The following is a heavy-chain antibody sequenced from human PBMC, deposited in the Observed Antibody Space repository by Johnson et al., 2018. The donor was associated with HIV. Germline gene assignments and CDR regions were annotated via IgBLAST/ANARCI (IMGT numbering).Heavy chain of an antibody. J-gene: IGHJ3*02. CDR3: AKAPERLHDAFDI. D-gene: IGHD1-1*01. CDR1: GFTFSSYG. Sequence: QVQLVESGGGVVQPGGSPRLSCAASGFTFSSYGMHWVRQAPGKGLEWVAFIRYDGSNKYYADSVKGRFTISRDNSKNTLFLQMSSLRAEDTAVYYCAKAPERLHDAFDIWGQGTMVTVSS. CDR2: IRYDGSNK. V-gene: IGHV3-30*02.